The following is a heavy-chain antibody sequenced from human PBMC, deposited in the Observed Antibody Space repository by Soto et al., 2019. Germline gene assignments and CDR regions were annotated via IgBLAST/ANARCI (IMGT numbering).Heavy chain of an antibody. CDR2: IRGSGGST. Sequence: EVQLLESGGGLVQPGGSLRLSCAVSGFTFSSYAMSWVRQAPGKGLAWVSGIRGSGGSTYYADSVKGRFTSSRDNSKNTLYLQMNSLRVEDTAVYYCAKAKYSGYDISLNFDYWGQGTLATVSS. CDR1: GFTFSSYA. J-gene: IGHJ4*02. V-gene: IGHV3-23*01. CDR3: AKAKYSGYDISLNFDY. D-gene: IGHD5-12*01.